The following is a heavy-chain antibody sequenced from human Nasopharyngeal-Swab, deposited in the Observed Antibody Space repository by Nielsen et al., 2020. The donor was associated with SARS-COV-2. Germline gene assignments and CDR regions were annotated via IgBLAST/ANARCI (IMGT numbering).Heavy chain of an antibody. CDR1: GGSISPYY. Sequence: SETLSLTCTVSGGSISPYYWSWIRRPPGKGLDWIGYISYSGSTNYNPSLTSRVTISVDTSKNQFSLKLSSVTAADTAVYYCARQGKGSYYVMDVWGQGTTVTVSS. V-gene: IGHV4-59*08. CDR2: ISYSGST. CDR3: ARQGKGSYYVMDV. J-gene: IGHJ6*02.